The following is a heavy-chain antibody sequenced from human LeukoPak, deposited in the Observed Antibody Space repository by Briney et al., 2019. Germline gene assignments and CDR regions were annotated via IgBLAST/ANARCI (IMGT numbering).Heavy chain of an antibody. J-gene: IGHJ6*03. CDR1: GYTFTSYG. Sequence: ASVKVSCKASGYTFTSYGISWVRQAPGQGLEWMGWISAYNGNTNYAQKLQGRVTMTTDTSTSTAYMELRSLRSDDTAVYYCARGEYSSSSEYYYYMDVWGKGTTVTVSS. CDR2: ISAYNGNT. V-gene: IGHV1-18*01. CDR3: ARGEYSSSSEYYYYMDV. D-gene: IGHD6-6*01.